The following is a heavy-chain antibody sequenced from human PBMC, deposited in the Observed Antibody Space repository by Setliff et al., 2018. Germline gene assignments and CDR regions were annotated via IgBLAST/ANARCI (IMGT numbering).Heavy chain of an antibody. CDR2: ISAYNGYI. V-gene: IGHV1-18*01. CDR1: GYAFGSSG. J-gene: IGHJ4*02. Sequence: ASVKVSCKASGYAFGSSGISWVRQAPGQGLEWMGWISAYNGYIVYAQKFQGRVTMTRDTSTSTVYMELSSLRTEDTAVYYCARGYYDSYARYYVVGDYWGQGTLVTVSS. D-gene: IGHD3-22*01. CDR3: ARGYYDSYARYYVVGDY.